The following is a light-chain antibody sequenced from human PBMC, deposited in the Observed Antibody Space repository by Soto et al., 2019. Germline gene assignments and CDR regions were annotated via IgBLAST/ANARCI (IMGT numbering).Light chain of an antibody. CDR2: EVT. Sequence: QSALTQPASVSGSPGQSITISCTGTSSDVGGYKYVSWYQQHPGKAPKVIIFEVTHRPSGVPNRFSGSKSGNTASLTISGLQAEDEANYYCASYTSVSSPYVFGSGTKLTVL. CDR1: SSDVGGYKY. J-gene: IGLJ1*01. CDR3: ASYTSVSSPYV. V-gene: IGLV2-14*01.